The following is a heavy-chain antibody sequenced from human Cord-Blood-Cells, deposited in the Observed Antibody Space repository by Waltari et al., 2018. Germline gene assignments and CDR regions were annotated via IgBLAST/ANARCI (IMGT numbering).Heavy chain of an antibody. CDR3: ATDTEDAFDI. V-gene: IGHV6-1*01. CDR1: GDSVSSNSAA. J-gene: IGHJ3*02. Sequence: QVQLQQSGPGLVKPSQTLSLTCAISGDSVSSNSAAWNWIRQSPTRGLEWLGRKSLRSNWYKFYAVSGKSRTSINPDTSKTQFSLQLNAVTPEDTAVYYCATDTEDAFDIWGQGTMVTVSS. CDR2: KSLRSNWYK.